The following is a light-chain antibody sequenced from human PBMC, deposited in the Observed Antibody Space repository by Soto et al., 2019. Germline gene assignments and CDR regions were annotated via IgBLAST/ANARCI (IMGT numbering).Light chain of an antibody. CDR1: QSVSID. CDR3: QQRSQWPWT. Sequence: TLSLSPGERATLSCRASQSVSIDLAWYQQKPGQAPRLLIYDASNRATGIAARFSGGGSGTDFTLTISSPEPEDFAVYYCQQRSQWPWTFGQGTKVDIK. CDR2: DAS. V-gene: IGKV3-11*01. J-gene: IGKJ1*01.